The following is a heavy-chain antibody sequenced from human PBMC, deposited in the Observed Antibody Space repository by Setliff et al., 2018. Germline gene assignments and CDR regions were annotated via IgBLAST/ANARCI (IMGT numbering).Heavy chain of an antibody. D-gene: IGHD6-19*01. J-gene: IGHJ6*03. V-gene: IGHV4-4*07. CDR3: AREQWLDPPGYYYMDV. CDR2: IYIGGSA. Sequence: SETLSLTCPVSGGSIGGYYWRWIRQPAGKGLEWIGHIYIGGSANYNPSLKSRVTMSIDTSKNQFSLKLNSVTAADMAVYYCAREQWLDPPGYYYMDVWAKGTTGTVS. CDR1: GGSIGGYY.